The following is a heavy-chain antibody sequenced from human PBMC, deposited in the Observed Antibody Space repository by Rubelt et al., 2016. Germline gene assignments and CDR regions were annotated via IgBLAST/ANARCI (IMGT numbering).Heavy chain of an antibody. CDR2: ISTDIGNP. D-gene: IGHD3-22*01. CDR1: GYTFTDYF. CDR3: ARVRRYYDDAFDI. Sequence: QVQLVQSGAEVKKPGASVKVSCKASGYTFTDYFMHWVRQAPGRGLEWMGWISTDIGNPTYAQGFTGRFVFSLDTSVSTAYRQISSLKAEDTAVYYCARVRRYYDDAFDIWGQGTMVTVSS. V-gene: IGHV7-4-1*02. J-gene: IGHJ3*02.